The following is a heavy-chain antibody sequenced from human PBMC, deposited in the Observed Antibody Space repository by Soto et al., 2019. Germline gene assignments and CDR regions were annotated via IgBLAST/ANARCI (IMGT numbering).Heavy chain of an antibody. CDR1: GGSISSGGYH. Sequence: QVQLQESGPGLVKPSQTLSLTCTVSGGSISSGGYHWSWVRQHPGKGLEWTGYIYYSGNTYYNPSLKSRVTISVDTSKNQFSLKLSSVTAADTAVYYCARDPTPWGQGTLVTVSS. CDR3: ARDPTP. V-gene: IGHV4-31*03. CDR2: IYYSGNT. J-gene: IGHJ5*02.